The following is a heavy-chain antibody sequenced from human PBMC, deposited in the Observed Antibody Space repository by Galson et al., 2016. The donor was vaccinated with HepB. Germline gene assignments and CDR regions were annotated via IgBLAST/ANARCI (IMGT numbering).Heavy chain of an antibody. J-gene: IGHJ3*02. CDR2: TYYWSKYSN. CDR3: ASGRHSAFDI. V-gene: IGHV6-1*01. CDR1: GDSVSRNGAA. Sequence: CAISGDSVSRNGAAWNWIRLSPSRGLEWLGRTYYWSKYSNDYAVSVKSRITFNPDTYKNRVSLQLSSVTPEDTAMYYCASGRHSAFDIWGQGTMITVSS.